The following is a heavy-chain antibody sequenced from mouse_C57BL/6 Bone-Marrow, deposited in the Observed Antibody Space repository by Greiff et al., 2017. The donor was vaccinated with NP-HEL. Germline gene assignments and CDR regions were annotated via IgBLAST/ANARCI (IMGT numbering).Heavy chain of an antibody. D-gene: IGHD2-4*01. CDR3: TTYDYGLDY. V-gene: IGHV6-3*01. J-gene: IGHJ2*01. CDR1: GFTFSNYW. Sequence: EVKVEESGGGLVQPGGSMKLSCVASGFTFSNYWMNWVRQSPEKGLEWVAQIRLKSDNYATHSAESVKGRFTISRDDSKSGVYLQMNNLRAEDTGIYYCTTYDYGLDYWGQGTTLTVSA. CDR2: IRLKSDNYAT.